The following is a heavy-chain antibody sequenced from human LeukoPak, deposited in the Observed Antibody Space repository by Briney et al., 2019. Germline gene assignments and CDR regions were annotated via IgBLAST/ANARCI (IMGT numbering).Heavy chain of an antibody. CDR2: IKQDGSEK. V-gene: IGHV3-7*01. CDR1: GFTFSSYW. J-gene: IGHJ6*03. Sequence: GGSLRLSCAASGFTFSSYWMSWVRQAPGKGLEWVANIKQDGSEKYYVDSVKGRFTISRDNAKNSLYLQMNSLRAEDTAVYYCARSGCYDFWSGYPGYYYMDVWGKGTTVTVSS. CDR3: ARSGCYDFWSGYPGYYYMDV. D-gene: IGHD3-3*01.